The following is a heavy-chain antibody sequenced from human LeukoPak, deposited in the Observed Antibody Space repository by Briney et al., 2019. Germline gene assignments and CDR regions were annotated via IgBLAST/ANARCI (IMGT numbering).Heavy chain of an antibody. CDR1: GYAFTGYD. Sequence: ASVKVSCKASGYAFTGYDINWVRQATGQGLEWMGWMNPNTGDTGYAQKFQGRLTMTRNTSIDTAYMELSGLRSEDTAIYYCTRGSLSGSFRHYWGQGTLVTVSS. J-gene: IGHJ4*02. D-gene: IGHD1-26*01. CDR2: MNPNTGDT. CDR3: TRGSLSGSFRHY. V-gene: IGHV1-8*01.